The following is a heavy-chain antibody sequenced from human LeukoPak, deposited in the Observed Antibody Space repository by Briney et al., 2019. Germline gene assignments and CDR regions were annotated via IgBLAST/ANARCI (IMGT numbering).Heavy chain of an antibody. J-gene: IGHJ6*03. CDR3: ARDDPYSSNYYMDV. CDR2: ISSSGSTK. CDR1: GFTVSSNY. V-gene: IGHV3-11*01. Sequence: GGSLRLSCAASGFTVSSNYMTWIRQAPGKGLEWVSYISSSGSTKYYTDSVKGRFTISRDNAKNSLYLQMNSLRDEDTAVYYCARDDPYSSNYYMDVWAKGTTVTVSS. D-gene: IGHD6-19*01.